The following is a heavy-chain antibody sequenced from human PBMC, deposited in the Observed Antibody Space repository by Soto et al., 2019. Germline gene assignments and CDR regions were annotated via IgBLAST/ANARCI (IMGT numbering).Heavy chain of an antibody. J-gene: IGHJ4*02. CDR3: AREDRGEWELS. D-gene: IGHD1-26*01. Sequence: ASVKVSCKASGGTFSSYAISWVRQAPGQGLEWMGGIIPIFGTANYGQKFQGRGTITADESTSTAYMELSSPRSEDTAVYYCAREDRGEWELSWGQGTLVTVSS. CDR1: GGTFSSYA. CDR2: IIPIFGTA. V-gene: IGHV1-69*13.